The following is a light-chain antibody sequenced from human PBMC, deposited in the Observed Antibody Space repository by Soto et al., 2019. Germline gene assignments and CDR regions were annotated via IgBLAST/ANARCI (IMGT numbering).Light chain of an antibody. J-gene: IGLJ2*01. CDR3: CSYAGRSTLL. Sequence: QSALTQPASVSGSPGQSITISCTGTSSDIGSYIFVSWYQQYPGKAPKLMVYEVNKRPSGFSNRFSGSKSGNTASLTISGLQAEDEADYYCCSYAGRSTLLFGGGTKLTVL. V-gene: IGLV2-23*02. CDR1: SSDIGSYIF. CDR2: EVN.